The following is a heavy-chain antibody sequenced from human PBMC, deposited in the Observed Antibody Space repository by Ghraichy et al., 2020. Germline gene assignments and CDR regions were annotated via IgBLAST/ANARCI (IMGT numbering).Heavy chain of an antibody. V-gene: IGHV4-38-2*01. CDR1: GYSISSGYY. CDR3: ARSPYYDYIWGSYRSVRQGGCCAFDI. J-gene: IGHJ3*02. D-gene: IGHD3-16*02. Sequence: SETLSLTCAVSGYSISSGYYWGWIRQPPGKGLEWIGSIYHSGSTYYNPSLKSRVTISVDTSKNQFSLKLSSVTAADTAVYYCARSPYYDYIWGSYRSVRQGGCCAFDIWGQGTMVTVSS. CDR2: IYHSGST.